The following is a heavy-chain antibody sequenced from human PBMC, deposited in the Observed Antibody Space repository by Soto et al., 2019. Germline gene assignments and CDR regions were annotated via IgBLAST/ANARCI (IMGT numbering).Heavy chain of an antibody. CDR2: IWYDGSNK. J-gene: IGHJ6*02. V-gene: IGHV3-33*01. CDR1: GCTFSSYG. D-gene: IGHD3-3*01. CDR3: AREIGYDFWSGYHSDYYYYGMDV. Sequence: GGSLRLSCAASGCTFSSYGMHWVRQAPGKGMEWVAVIWYDGSNKYYADSVKGRFTISRDNSKNTLYLQMNSLRAEDTAVYYCAREIGYDFWSGYHSDYYYYGMDVWGQGTTVTVSS.